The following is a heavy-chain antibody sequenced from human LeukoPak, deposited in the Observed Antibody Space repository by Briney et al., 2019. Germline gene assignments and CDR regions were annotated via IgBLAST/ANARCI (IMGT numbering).Heavy chain of an antibody. J-gene: IGHJ4*02. CDR1: GYTFTGYY. CDR3: VTPLWFGESTGGYFDY. CDR2: INPNSGGT. Sequence: ASVKVSCKASGYTFTGYYMHWVRQAPGQGLEWMGWINPNSGGTNYAQKFQGRVTMTRDTSISTAYMELSRLRSDDTAVYYCVTPLWFGESTGGYFDYWGQGTLVTVSS. D-gene: IGHD3-10*01. V-gene: IGHV1-2*02.